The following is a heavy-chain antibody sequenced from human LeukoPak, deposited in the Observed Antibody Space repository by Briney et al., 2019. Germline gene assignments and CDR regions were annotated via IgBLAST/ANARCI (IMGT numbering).Heavy chain of an antibody. Sequence: SETLSLTCTVSGGSISSGGYYWSWIRQPPGKGLEWIGYIYHSGSTYYNPSLKSRVTISVDRSKNQFSLKLSSVTAADTAVYYCARDSVSLQRVDYWGQGTLVTVSS. J-gene: IGHJ4*02. V-gene: IGHV4-30-2*01. CDR3: ARDSVSLQRVDY. CDR1: GGSISSGGYY. D-gene: IGHD5-24*01. CDR2: IYHSGST.